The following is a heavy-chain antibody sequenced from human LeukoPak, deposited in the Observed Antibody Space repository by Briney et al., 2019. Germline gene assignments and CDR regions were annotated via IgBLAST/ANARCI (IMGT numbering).Heavy chain of an antibody. CDR3: ARDTETYYYDSSGYSYDY. D-gene: IGHD3-22*01. V-gene: IGHV1-2*02. J-gene: IGHJ4*02. CDR2: VIPNSGGT. CDR1: GYTFTSYG. Sequence: ASVKVSCKASGYTFTSYGISWVRQAPGQGLEWMGWVIPNSGGTTYAQKFQGRVTMTRDTSISTGYMELSRLTSDDTAVYYCARDTETYYYDSSGYSYDYWGQGTLVTVSS.